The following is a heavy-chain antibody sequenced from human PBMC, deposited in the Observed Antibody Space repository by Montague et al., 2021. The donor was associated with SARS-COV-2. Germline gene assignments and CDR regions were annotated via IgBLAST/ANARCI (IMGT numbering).Heavy chain of an antibody. CDR1: GDSVSSNSAA. CDR2: TYYKSKWYN. Sequence: CAISGDSVSSNSAAWNWIRQSPSRGLEWLGRTYYKSKWYNDYAVSVKSRITINPDTSKNQFSLQLNSVTPEDTAVYYCARQPLGYDFVYYYYGMDVWGQGTTVTVSS. CDR3: ARQPLGYDFVYYYYGMDV. J-gene: IGHJ6*02. D-gene: IGHD5-12*01. V-gene: IGHV6-1*01.